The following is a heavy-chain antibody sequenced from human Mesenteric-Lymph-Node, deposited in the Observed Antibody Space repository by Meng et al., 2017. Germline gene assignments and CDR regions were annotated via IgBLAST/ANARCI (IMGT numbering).Heavy chain of an antibody. D-gene: IGHD3-10*01. Sequence: GESLKISCAASGFTFSDYYMSWIRQAPGKGLEWVSYISSSGSTIYYADSVKGRFTISRDNAKNSLYLQMSSLRDEDTAVYYCAKPTITMFRGGRGMDVWGQGTTVTVSS. CDR2: ISSSGSTI. V-gene: IGHV3-11*01. J-gene: IGHJ6*02. CDR3: AKPTITMFRGGRGMDV. CDR1: GFTFSDYY.